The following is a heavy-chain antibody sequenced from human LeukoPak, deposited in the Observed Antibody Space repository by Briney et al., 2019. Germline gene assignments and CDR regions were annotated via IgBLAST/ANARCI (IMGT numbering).Heavy chain of an antibody. Sequence: SETLSLTCTVSGVSLSRGGYSWTWIRRPPRKGLEWIGDIYHTGNTNYNPSLKSRFTISVDASKNQVSLRLTSVTAADTAVYYCARGRYSSGWYKEKTWFDPWGQGILVTVSS. J-gene: IGHJ5*02. CDR2: IYHTGNT. CDR3: ARGRYSSGWYKEKTWFDP. CDR1: GVSLSRGGYS. D-gene: IGHD6-19*01. V-gene: IGHV4-30-4*07.